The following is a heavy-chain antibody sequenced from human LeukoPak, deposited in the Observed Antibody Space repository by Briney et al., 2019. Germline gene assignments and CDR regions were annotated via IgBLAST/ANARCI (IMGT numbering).Heavy chain of an antibody. CDR1: GYTFTSYD. CDR2: INPNSGGT. Sequence: ASVKVSCKASGYTFTSYDINWVRQAPGQGLEWMGWINPNSGGTNYAQKFQGRVTMTRDTSISTAYMELSRLRSDDTAVYYCARHSVIVVVPVAIGTFDYWGQGTLVTVSS. J-gene: IGHJ4*02. D-gene: IGHD2-2*01. CDR3: ARHSVIVVVPVAIGTFDY. V-gene: IGHV1-2*02.